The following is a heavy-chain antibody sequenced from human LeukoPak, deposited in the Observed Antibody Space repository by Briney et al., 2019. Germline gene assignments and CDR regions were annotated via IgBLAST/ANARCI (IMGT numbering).Heavy chain of an antibody. D-gene: IGHD6-19*01. V-gene: IGHV4-4*02. CDR2: IYHSGST. J-gene: IGHJ6*02. Sequence: SETLSLTCAVSGVSISSSNWWSWVRQPPGKGLEWIGEIYHSGSTNYNPSLKSRVTISVDKSKNQFSLKLSSVTAADTAVYYCARVPVAGTYYYYYGMDVWGQGTTVTVSS. CDR3: ARVPVAGTYYYYYGMDV. CDR1: GVSISSSNW.